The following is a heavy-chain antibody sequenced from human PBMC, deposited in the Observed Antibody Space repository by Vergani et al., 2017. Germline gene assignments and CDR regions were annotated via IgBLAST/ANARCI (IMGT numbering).Heavy chain of an antibody. J-gene: IGHJ4*02. V-gene: IGHV4-59*01. CDR1: GGSISSYY. Sequence: QVQLQESGPGLVKPSETLSLTCTVSGGSISSYYWSWIRQPPGKGLEWIGYIYYSGSTNYNPSLKSRVTISVDTSKNQFSLKLSSVTAADTAVYYCAGGNIFSGSSPYFDYWGQGTLVTVSS. D-gene: IGHD1-26*01. CDR2: IYYSGST. CDR3: AGGNIFSGSSPYFDY.